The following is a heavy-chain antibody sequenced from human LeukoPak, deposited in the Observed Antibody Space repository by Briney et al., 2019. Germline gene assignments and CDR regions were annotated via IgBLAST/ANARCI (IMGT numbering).Heavy chain of an antibody. CDR3: ARAGERFLEWYYYMDV. Sequence: GGSLRLSCAASGFTFSSYEMNWVRQAPGKGLEWVSYISSSGSTIYYADSVKGRFTISRDNAKNSLYLQMNSLRAEDTAVYYCARAGERFLEWYYYMDVWGKGTTVTVSS. D-gene: IGHD3-3*01. V-gene: IGHV3-48*03. CDR2: ISSSGSTI. J-gene: IGHJ6*03. CDR1: GFTFSSYE.